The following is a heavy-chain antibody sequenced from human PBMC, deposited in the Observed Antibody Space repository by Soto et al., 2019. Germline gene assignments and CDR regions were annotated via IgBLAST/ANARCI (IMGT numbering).Heavy chain of an antibody. J-gene: IGHJ4*02. V-gene: IGHV1-46*03. CDR1: GYTFTSYY. CDR3: ARDLDPLRYFDWLLMSPTVISTLDY. Sequence: QVQLVQSGAEVKKPGASVKVSCKASGYTFTSYYMHWVRQAPGQGLEWMGIINPSGGSTSYAQKXXXRVXXXGDNSASTVYXXLXSXXSGDTAVYYCARDLDPLRYFDWLLMSPTVISTLDYWGQGGLVTVSS. CDR2: INPSGGST. D-gene: IGHD3-9*01.